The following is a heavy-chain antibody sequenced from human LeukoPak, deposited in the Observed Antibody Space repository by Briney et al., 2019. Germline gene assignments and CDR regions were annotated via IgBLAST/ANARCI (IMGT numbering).Heavy chain of an antibody. D-gene: IGHD4-17*01. CDR1: GGSISSYY. V-gene: IGHV4-34*01. CDR2: INHSGST. Sequence: SETLSLTCTVSGGSISSYYWSWIRQPPGKGLEWIGEINHSGSTNYNPSLKSRVTISVDTSKNQFSLKLSSVTAADTAVYYCAREKRDYGDPRTFDYWGQGTLVTVSS. J-gene: IGHJ4*02. CDR3: AREKRDYGDPRTFDY.